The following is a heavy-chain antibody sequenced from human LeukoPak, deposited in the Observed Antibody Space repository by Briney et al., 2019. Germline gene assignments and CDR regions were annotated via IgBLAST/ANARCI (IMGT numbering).Heavy chain of an antibody. CDR1: GGSISSYY. J-gene: IGHJ6*03. CDR2: IYYSGST. V-gene: IGHV4-59*01. D-gene: IGHD2-8*01. Sequence: SETLSLTCTVSGGSISSYYWSWIRQPPGKGLEWIGYIYYSGSTNYDPSLKSRVAISVDTSKNQFSLKLSSVTAADTAVYYCARNLMTKYYYYMDVWGKGTTVTVSS. CDR3: ARNLMTKYYYYMDV.